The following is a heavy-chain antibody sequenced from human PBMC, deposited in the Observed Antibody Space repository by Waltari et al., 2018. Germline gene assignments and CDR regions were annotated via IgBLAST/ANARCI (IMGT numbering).Heavy chain of an antibody. J-gene: IGHJ3*02. CDR2: IYYSGST. CDR1: GGSFSSHT. CDR3: ARIQYCGGDCTVSAFDI. Sequence: QVQLQETGPGLVKPSETLSLTCTVSGGSFSSHTWSWIRQPPGKGLEWIGYIYYSGSTNYNPSLKSRVTISVDTSKNQFSLKLSSVTAADTAVYYCARIQYCGGDCTVSAFDIWGQGTMVTVSS. D-gene: IGHD2-21*01. V-gene: IGHV4-59*11.